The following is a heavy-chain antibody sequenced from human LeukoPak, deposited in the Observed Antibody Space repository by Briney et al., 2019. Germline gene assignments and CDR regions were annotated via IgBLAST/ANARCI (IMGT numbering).Heavy chain of an antibody. Sequence: GGSLRLSCAASGFTFGNSWVHWVRQAPGKGLVWVSLINADGSTATYADSVKGRFTISRDNARNTLSLQMNSLTIEDTAVYYCAREGGSSGWYYFDYWGQGTLVTVSS. V-gene: IGHV3-74*01. CDR1: GFTFGNSW. CDR3: AREGGSSGWYYFDY. CDR2: INADGSTA. J-gene: IGHJ4*02. D-gene: IGHD6-19*01.